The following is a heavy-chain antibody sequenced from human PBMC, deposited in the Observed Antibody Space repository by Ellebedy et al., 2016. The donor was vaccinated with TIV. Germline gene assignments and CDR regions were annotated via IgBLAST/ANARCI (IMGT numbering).Heavy chain of an antibody. CDR2: IYYGGST. J-gene: IGHJ5*02. V-gene: IGHV4-59*01. D-gene: IGHD2/OR15-2a*01. CDR1: GGSISSYY. CDR3: ARRAIMSGSTSETWLDP. Sequence: SETLSLTXTVSGGSISSYYWNWIRQPPGKGLEWIGHIYYGGSTIYNPSLNSRVTISMDTSKNYFSLELRSVSAADTAVYYCARRAIMSGSTSETWLDPWGQGTLVTVSS.